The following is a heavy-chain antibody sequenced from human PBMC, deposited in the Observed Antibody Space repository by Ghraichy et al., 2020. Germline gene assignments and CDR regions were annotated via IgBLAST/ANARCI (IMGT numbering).Heavy chain of an antibody. D-gene: IGHD2-2*02. CDR1: GGSISSNF. V-gene: IGHV4-4*08. CDR3: ARREIVVVPGVIGSYDAFDI. J-gene: IGHJ3*02. Sequence: SETLSLTCTVSGGSISSNFWSWIRQPPGKGLEWIGNLYSSGSTNFNPSLKSRVTISVDPSKNAFSLRLHSVTASDTAVYYCARREIVVVPGVIGSYDAFDIWGQGSMVTVSS. CDR2: LYSSGST.